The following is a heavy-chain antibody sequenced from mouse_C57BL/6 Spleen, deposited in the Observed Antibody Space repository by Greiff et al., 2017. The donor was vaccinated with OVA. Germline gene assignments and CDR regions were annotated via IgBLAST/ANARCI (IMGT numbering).Heavy chain of an antibody. V-gene: IGHV1-81*01. CDR3: AREETVVATRAMDY. CDR1: GYTFTSYG. J-gene: IGHJ4*01. CDR2: IYPRSGNT. D-gene: IGHD1-1*01. Sequence: VQLQQSGAELARPGASVKLSCKASGYTFTSYGISWVKQRTGQGLEWIGEIYPRSGNTYYNEKFKGKATLTADKSSSTAYMELRSLTSEDSAVYFCAREETVVATRAMDYWGQGTSVTVSS.